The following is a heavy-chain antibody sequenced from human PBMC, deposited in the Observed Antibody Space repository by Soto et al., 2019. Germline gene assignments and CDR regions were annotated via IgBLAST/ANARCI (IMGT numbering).Heavy chain of an antibody. D-gene: IGHD2-15*01. CDR1: GYTFTSYD. V-gene: IGHV1-8*01. CDR2: MNPNSGNT. J-gene: IGHJ5*02. Sequence: GASVKVSCKASGYTFTSYDINWVRQATGQGLEWMGWMNPNSGNTDYAQKLQGRVTMTRNTSTSTAYMELRSLRSDDTAVYYCARVFYCSGGSCYLNWFDPWGQGTLVTVSS. CDR3: ARVFYCSGGSCYLNWFDP.